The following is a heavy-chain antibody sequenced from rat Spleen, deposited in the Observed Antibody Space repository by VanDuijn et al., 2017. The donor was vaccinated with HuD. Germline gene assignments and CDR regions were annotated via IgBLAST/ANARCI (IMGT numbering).Heavy chain of an antibody. V-gene: IGHV5-29*01. J-gene: IGHJ1*01. CDR1: GFTFSDFF. CDR2: TSYDDSST. D-gene: IGHD4-3*01. Sequence: EVQLVESDGGLVQPGRSLKLSCAASGFTFSDFFLAWVRQAPTKGLEWVATTSYDDSSTYYRDSVKGRFTISRDNAKSTLYLQMDSLRSADTATYYCARHRGNYWYFDFWGPGTMVTVSS. CDR3: ARHRGNYWYFDF.